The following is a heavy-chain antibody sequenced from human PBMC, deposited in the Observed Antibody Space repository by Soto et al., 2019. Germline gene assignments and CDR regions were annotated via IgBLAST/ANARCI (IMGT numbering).Heavy chain of an antibody. CDR1: GGSISSSDW. J-gene: IGHJ5*02. Sequence: SETLSLTFAVSGGSISSSDWWSWVRQPPGKGLEWIGEVYHSGSTTYNPSLKSRVTMSVDKSKNHFSLKMNSVTAADTAVYYCARSYYYDRSGYFGPWGQGILVTVSS. CDR2: VYHSGST. V-gene: IGHV4-4*02. D-gene: IGHD3-22*01. CDR3: ARSYYYDRSGYFGP.